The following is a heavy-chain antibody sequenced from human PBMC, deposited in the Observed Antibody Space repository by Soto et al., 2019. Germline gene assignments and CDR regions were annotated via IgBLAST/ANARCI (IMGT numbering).Heavy chain of an antibody. D-gene: IGHD6-13*01. CDR3: ARALGASGGIARGGMDV. J-gene: IGHJ6*02. CDR2: ISSSGSTI. CDR1: RFTFSDFY. V-gene: IGHV3-11*04. Sequence: QVQLVESGGGLVKPGGSLRLSCAASRFTFSDFYMSWIRQVPGKGLEWVSYISSSGSTIHYADSVKGRFTISRDNSKNTLYLQMNSLRAEDTAVYYCARALGASGGIARGGMDVWGQGTTVTVSS.